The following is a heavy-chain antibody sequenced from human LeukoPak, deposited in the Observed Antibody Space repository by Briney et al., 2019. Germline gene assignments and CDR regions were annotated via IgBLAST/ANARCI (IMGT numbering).Heavy chain of an antibody. CDR3: AKYCSGGSCYYWFDP. Sequence: GGSLRLSCAASGFTFSSYAMSWVRQAPGKGLEWVSAISGSGGSTYYADSVKGRFTISRDNSKNTLYLQMNSLRAEDTAVYYCAKYCSGGSCYYWFDPWGQGTLVTVSS. CDR2: ISGSGGST. D-gene: IGHD2-15*01. V-gene: IGHV3-23*01. J-gene: IGHJ5*02. CDR1: GFTFSSYA.